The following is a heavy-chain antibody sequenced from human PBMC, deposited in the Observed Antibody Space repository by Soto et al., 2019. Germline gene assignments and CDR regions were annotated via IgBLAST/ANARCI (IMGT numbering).Heavy chain of an antibody. CDR3: ARAVGRYCSGGSCYSQYFQH. Sequence: QVQLVQSGAEVKKPGSSVKVSCKASGGTFSSYAISWVRQAPGQGREWMGGIIPICGTANYAQKFQGRVTITADESTSTDYMELSSLRSEDTAVYYCARAVGRYCSGGSCYSQYFQHWGQGTLVTVSS. CDR2: IIPICGTA. V-gene: IGHV1-69*01. J-gene: IGHJ1*01. D-gene: IGHD2-15*01. CDR1: GGTFSSYA.